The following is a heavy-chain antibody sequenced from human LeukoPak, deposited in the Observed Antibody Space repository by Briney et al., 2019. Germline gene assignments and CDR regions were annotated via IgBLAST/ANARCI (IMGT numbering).Heavy chain of an antibody. V-gene: IGHV3-30*03. CDR3: ARGDKELVFKRRKGGFDP. D-gene: IGHD6-13*01. J-gene: IGHJ5*02. Sequence: GGSLRLSCAASGFIFSNHWMSWVRQAPGRGLEWVALISYDGSNKYYTDSVKGRFTISRDDSKNTYLQMNSLRAEDTAVYYCARGDKELVFKRRKGGFDPWGQGTLVTVSS. CDR2: ISYDGSNK. CDR1: GFIFSNHW.